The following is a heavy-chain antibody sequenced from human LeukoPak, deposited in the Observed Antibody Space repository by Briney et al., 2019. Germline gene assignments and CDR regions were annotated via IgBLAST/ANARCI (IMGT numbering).Heavy chain of an antibody. J-gene: IGHJ4*02. V-gene: IGHV4-59*01. CDR2: FHDSEST. CDR3: ARGDASGRPGIGFDF. Sequence: SETLSLTCTVSGGSISNSYWSWIRQPPGKGLEWIGFFHDSESTNYNPSLKSRVSISLDTSKNQVSLWLSSVTAADTAVYYCARGDASGRPGIGFDFWGQGTPVTVSS. D-gene: IGHD1-26*01. CDR1: GGSISNSY.